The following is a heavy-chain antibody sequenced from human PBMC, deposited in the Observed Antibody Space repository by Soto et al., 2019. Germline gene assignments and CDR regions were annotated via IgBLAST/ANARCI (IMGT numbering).Heavy chain of an antibody. J-gene: IGHJ4*02. CDR3: ARVYYGSGSHDY. V-gene: IGHV3-11*06. D-gene: IGHD3-10*01. CDR1: GFTFSDYY. Sequence: PGGSLRLSCAASGFTFSDYYMSWIRQAPGKGLEWVSYISSTSSYTNYADSVKGRFTISRDNAKNSLYLQMNSLRAEDTAVYYCARVYYGSGSHDYWGQGTLVTVSS. CDR2: ISSTSSYT.